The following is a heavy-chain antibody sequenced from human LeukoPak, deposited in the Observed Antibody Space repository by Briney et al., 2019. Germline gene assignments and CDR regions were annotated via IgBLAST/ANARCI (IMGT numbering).Heavy chain of an antibody. D-gene: IGHD6-19*01. CDR1: GFNLGHYW. J-gene: IGHJ5*02. CDR3: VRDGDLSTGWYRGPHRS. Sequence: GGSLRLSCAASGFNLGHYWMSWVRQAPGKGLEWVANIKQDEGEKYYVDSVKGRFTISRDNVKNSVYLQMNGLRAEDTAVYFCVRDGDLSTGWYRGPHRSWGQGTLVTVSS. CDR2: IKQDEGEK. V-gene: IGHV3-7*01.